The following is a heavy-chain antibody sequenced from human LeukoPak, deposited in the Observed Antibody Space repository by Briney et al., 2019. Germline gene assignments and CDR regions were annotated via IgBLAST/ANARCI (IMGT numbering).Heavy chain of an antibody. J-gene: IGHJ4*02. V-gene: IGHV3-21*01. CDR3: AKDLSLVGATRGYFDY. CDR2: ISSSSSYI. CDR1: GFTFSSYA. Sequence: GGSLRLSCAASGFTFSSYAMSWVRQAPGKGLEWVSSISSSSSYIYYADSVKGRFTISRDNAKNSLYLQMNSLRAEDTAVYYCAKDLSLVGATRGYFDYWGQGTLVTVSS. D-gene: IGHD1-26*01.